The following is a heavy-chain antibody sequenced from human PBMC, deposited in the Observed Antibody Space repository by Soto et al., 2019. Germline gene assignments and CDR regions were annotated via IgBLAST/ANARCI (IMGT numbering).Heavy chain of an antibody. V-gene: IGHV1-69*13. CDR1: GGTFSSYA. CDR3: ARARIAAAGTRVYYGMDV. J-gene: IGHJ6*02. CDR2: IIPIFGTA. Sequence: GASVKVSCKASGGTFSSYAISWVRQAPGQGLEWMGGIIPIFGTANYAQKFQGRVTIAADESTSTAYMELSSLRSEDTAVYYCARARIAAAGTRVYYGMDVWGQGTTVTVSS. D-gene: IGHD6-13*01.